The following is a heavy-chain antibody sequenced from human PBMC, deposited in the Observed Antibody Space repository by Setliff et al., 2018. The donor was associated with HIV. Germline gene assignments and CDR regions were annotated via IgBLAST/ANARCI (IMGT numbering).Heavy chain of an antibody. V-gene: IGHV3-21*01. Sequence: PGGSLRLSCAASGFTFSSYSMNWVRQAPGKGLEWVSSISSNSTYIYYADSLKGRFTISRDNAKNSLYLQMNSLRDEDTAVYYCATEHYHWDEGRLDYWGQGTLVTAPQ. CDR1: GFTFSSYS. J-gene: IGHJ4*02. CDR2: ISSNSTYI. D-gene: IGHD1-1*01. CDR3: ATEHYHWDEGRLDY.